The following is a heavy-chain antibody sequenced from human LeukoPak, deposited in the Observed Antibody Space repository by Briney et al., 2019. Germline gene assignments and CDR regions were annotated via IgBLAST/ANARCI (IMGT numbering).Heavy chain of an antibody. CDR3: ARDQYDSSGYYYY. J-gene: IGHJ4*02. CDR1: GGTFSSYA. D-gene: IGHD3-22*01. Sequence: SVKVSCKASGGTFSSYAISWVRQAPGQGLEWMGRIIPIFGTANYAQKFQGRVTITTDESTGTAYMELSSLRSEDTAVYYCARDQYDSSGYYYYWGQGTLVTISS. CDR2: IIPIFGTA. V-gene: IGHV1-69*05.